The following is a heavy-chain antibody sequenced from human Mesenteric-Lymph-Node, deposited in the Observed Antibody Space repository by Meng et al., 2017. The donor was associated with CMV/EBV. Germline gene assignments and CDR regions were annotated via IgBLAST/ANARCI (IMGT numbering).Heavy chain of an antibody. CDR2: ISWNSGSI. V-gene: IGHV3-9*01. Sequence: SLKISCAASGFTFTTCAMHWVRQAPGKGLEWVSGISWNSGSIGYADSVKGRFTISRDNAKNSLYLQMHSLRAEDTALYYCAKAHYYDSSGYEDYWGQGTLVTVSS. J-gene: IGHJ4*02. CDR1: GFTFTTCA. CDR3: AKAHYYDSSGYEDY. D-gene: IGHD3-22*01.